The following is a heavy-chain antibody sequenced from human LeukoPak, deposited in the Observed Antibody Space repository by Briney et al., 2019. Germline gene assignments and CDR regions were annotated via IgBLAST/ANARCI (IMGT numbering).Heavy chain of an antibody. J-gene: IGHJ4*02. CDR3: GFGELSGYFDY. V-gene: IGHV4-31*03. Sequence: SETLSLTCTVSGGSITSGGYYWNWIRQHLGKGLEWIGYIYYSGSTYYNPSLKSRVTISVDTSKNHFSLKLSSVTAADTAVYYCGFGELSGYFDYWGQGTLVTVSS. D-gene: IGHD3-10*01. CDR1: GGSITSGGYY. CDR2: IYYSGST.